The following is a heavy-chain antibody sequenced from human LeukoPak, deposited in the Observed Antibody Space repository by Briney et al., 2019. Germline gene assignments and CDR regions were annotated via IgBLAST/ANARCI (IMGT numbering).Heavy chain of an antibody. Sequence: GASVKVSCKASGYTFTSYSINWVRQAPGQGLEWMGWISAYNGNSHYTQKFQGRVTMTTDTSTSTAYMELRSLRSDDTAVYYCARVYDTAMYYFDYWGQGTLVTVSS. J-gene: IGHJ4*02. D-gene: IGHD5-18*01. CDR1: GYTFTSYS. CDR3: ARVYDTAMYYFDY. V-gene: IGHV1-18*01. CDR2: ISAYNGNS.